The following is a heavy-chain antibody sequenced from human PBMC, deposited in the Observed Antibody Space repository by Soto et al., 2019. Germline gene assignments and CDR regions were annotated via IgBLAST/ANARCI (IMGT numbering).Heavy chain of an antibody. Sequence: EVQLVESGGGLVQTGGSLRLSCAASGFTFSSYSMNWVRQAPGKGLEWVSYISSSSSTIYYADSVRGRFTISRDNAKNSLYLQMNSLRAEDTAVYYCARDNSFGGVIVTPDYWGQGTLVTVSS. J-gene: IGHJ4*02. CDR2: ISSSSSTI. V-gene: IGHV3-48*01. CDR1: GFTFSSYS. CDR3: ARDNSFGGVIVTPDY. D-gene: IGHD3-16*02.